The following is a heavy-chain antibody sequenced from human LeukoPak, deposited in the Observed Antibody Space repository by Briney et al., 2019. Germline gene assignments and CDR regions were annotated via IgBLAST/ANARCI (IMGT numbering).Heavy chain of an antibody. J-gene: IGHJ4*02. CDR2: ISSDGNTK. V-gene: IGHV3-48*03. Sequence: GGSLRLSCAVSGFTFSSYEMNWVRQALGKGLEWVSYISSDGNTKYYADSVKGRFTISRDNAKNSLYLQMNSLRAEDSAVYYCARVAGGGRGVMPGHDFDYWGQGTLVTVSS. CDR3: ARVAGGGRGVMPGHDFDY. CDR1: GFTFSSYE. D-gene: IGHD3-10*01.